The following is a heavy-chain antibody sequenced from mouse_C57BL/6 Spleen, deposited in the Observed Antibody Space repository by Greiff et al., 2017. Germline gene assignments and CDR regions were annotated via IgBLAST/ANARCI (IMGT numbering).Heavy chain of an antibody. CDR3: ARAPLRGWYFDV. CDR1: GFTFSSYA. CDR2: ISDGGSYT. Sequence: EVQLVESGGGLVKPGGSLKLSCAASGFTFSSYAMSWVRQTPEKRLEWVATISDGGSYTYYPDNVKGRFTISRDNAKNNLYLQMSHLKSEDTAMYYCARAPLRGWYFDVWGTGTTVTVSS. D-gene: IGHD1-1*01. V-gene: IGHV5-4*01. J-gene: IGHJ1*03.